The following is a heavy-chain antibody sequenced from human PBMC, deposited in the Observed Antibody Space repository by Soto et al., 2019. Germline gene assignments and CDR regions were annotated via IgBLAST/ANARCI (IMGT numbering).Heavy chain of an antibody. D-gene: IGHD6-13*01. Sequence: GGSLRLSCAASGFTFSSYGMHWVRQAPGKGLEWVAVIWYDGSNKYYADSVKGRFTISRDNSKNTLYLQMNSLRAEDTAVYYCAKDREYSSSWSFDYWGQGTLVTVSS. CDR3: AKDREYSSSWSFDY. J-gene: IGHJ4*02. V-gene: IGHV3-33*06. CDR1: GFTFSSYG. CDR2: IWYDGSNK.